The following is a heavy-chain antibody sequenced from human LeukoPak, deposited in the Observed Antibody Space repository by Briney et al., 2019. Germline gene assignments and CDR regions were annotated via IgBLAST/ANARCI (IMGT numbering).Heavy chain of an antibody. V-gene: IGHV4-4*07. Sequence: PSETLSLTCTVSGGSISSDYWSWIRQPAGKGPEWMGRIFTSGSTSYNPSLKSRVTMSLDTSKNQFSLKLSSVTAADTAVYFCSRGGANDLWGQGTLVTVSS. CDR3: SRGGANDL. J-gene: IGHJ5*02. CDR2: IFTSGST. D-gene: IGHD3-16*01. CDR1: GGSISSDY.